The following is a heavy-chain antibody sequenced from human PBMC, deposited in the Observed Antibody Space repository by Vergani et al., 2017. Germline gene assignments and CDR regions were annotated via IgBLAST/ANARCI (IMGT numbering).Heavy chain of an antibody. CDR3: AKAGGAFWSGYDNSGVEY. CDR2: ISWNSGGI. CDR1: GFTFDDYA. J-gene: IGHJ4*02. D-gene: IGHD3-3*01. Sequence: VQLVESGGGLVQPGRSLRLSCAASGFTFDDYAMHWVRQAPGKGLEWVSGISWNSGGIGYADSVKGRFTISRDNAKNSLYLQMNSLRAEDTALYYCAKAGGAFWSGYDNSGVEYWGQGTLVTVSS. V-gene: IGHV3-9*01.